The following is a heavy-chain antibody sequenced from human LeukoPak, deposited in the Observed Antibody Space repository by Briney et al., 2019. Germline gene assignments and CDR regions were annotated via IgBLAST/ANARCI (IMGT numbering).Heavy chain of an antibody. J-gene: IGHJ4*02. CDR3: ARDTRQTSVTNFDY. Sequence: PGGSLRLSCATSGFTFSSYAMDWVRQAPGKGLEWVSSISSSGNYKYYADSVWGRFTISRDDANNSLFLQMNSLRAEDTAIYYCARDTRQTSVTNFDYWGQGTLVTVSS. D-gene: IGHD4-17*01. CDR1: GFTFSSYA. CDR2: ISSSGNYK. V-gene: IGHV3-21*01.